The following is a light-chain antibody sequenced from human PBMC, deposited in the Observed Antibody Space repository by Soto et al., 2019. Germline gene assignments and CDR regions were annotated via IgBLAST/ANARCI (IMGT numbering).Light chain of an antibody. CDR1: QSMSDW. J-gene: IGKJ1*01. Sequence: DIQMTQTPSTLSASIGDTVTISCRASQSMSDWLAWYQQKPGKAPRPLIYRASTLQRGVPSRFRGSGSGTEFALTISDLQADDFATYFCQQYHIYSWTFGQGTTVGIK. CDR2: RAS. CDR3: QQYHIYSWT. V-gene: IGKV1-5*03.